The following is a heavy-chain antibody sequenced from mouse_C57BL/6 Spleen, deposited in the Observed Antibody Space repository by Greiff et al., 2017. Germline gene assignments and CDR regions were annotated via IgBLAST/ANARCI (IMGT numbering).Heavy chain of an antibody. CDR1: GYTFTSYW. CDR3: AREGLRRGVAY. V-gene: IGHV1-55*01. D-gene: IGHD2-4*01. J-gene: IGHJ3*01. CDR2: LYPGSGST. Sequence: QVQLQQPGAELVKPGASVKMSCKASGYTFTSYWITWVKQRPGQGLEWIGDLYPGSGSTNYNEKFKSKATLTVDTSSSTAYMQLSSLTSEDSAVYYCAREGLRRGVAYWGQGTLVTVSA.